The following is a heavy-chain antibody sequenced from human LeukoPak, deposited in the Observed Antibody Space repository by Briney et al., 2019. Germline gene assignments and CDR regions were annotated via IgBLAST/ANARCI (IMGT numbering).Heavy chain of an antibody. CDR1: GGSISSYY. CDR3: ARQGSNYVHDAFDI. J-gene: IGHJ3*02. CDR2: IYYSGST. D-gene: IGHD4-11*01. V-gene: IGHV4-59*08. Sequence: SETLSLTCTVSGGSISSYYWSWIRQPPGKGLEWIGYIYYSGSTNYNPPLKSRVTISADTSKNQFSLKLSSVTAADTAVYYCARQGSNYVHDAFDIWGQGTMVTVSS.